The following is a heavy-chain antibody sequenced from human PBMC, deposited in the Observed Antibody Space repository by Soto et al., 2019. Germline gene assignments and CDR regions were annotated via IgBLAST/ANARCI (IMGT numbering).Heavy chain of an antibody. CDR2: VSSDGSIT. V-gene: IGHV3-30*18. CDR3: AKESDYYSNSKWSFDS. D-gene: IGHD2-21*01. J-gene: IGHJ4*02. CDR1: GFTFSHHG. Sequence: GGSLRLSCAASGFTFSHHGMHWVRQAPGKGLEWLTVVSSDGSITYDADSVRGRFAISRDNSKNTLYLHMNSLRTEDTAVYYCAKESDYYSNSKWSFDSWGQGILVTVPQ.